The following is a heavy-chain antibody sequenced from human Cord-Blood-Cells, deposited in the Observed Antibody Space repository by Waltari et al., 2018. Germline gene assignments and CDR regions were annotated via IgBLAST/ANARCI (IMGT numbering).Heavy chain of an antibody. CDR2: IYYSGST. J-gene: IGHJ3*02. V-gene: IGHV4-39*07. D-gene: IGHD1-26*01. CDR1: GGSISSSSYY. CDR3: ARVQGGATDAFDI. Sequence: QLQLQESGPGLVKPSETLSLPCTVSGGSISSSSYYWGWIRQPPGKGLEWIGSIYYSGSTYYNPSLKSRVTISVDTSKNQFSLKLSSVTAADTAVYYCARVQGGATDAFDIWGQGTMVTVSS.